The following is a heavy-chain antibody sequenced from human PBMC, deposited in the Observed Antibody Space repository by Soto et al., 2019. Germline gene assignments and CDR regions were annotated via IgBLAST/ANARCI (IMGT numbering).Heavy chain of an antibody. CDR1: GVAFSNYA. CDR2: ITDSGENS. D-gene: IGHD2-15*01. V-gene: IGHV3-23*01. CDR3: ANVSVQWCSPSGPCYPLDL. Sequence: GGSLRLSCAASGVAFSNYAMTWVRQAPGKGLECISAITDSGENSIYAGSVRGGFTRSRDNSKNMEYRQMNSLRVGDTAIYYYANVSVQWCSPSGPCYPLDLWGHVVPVTVSS. J-gene: IGHJ5*02.